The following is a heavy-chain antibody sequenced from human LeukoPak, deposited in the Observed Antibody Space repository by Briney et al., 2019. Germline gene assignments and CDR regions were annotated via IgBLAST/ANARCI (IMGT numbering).Heavy chain of an antibody. Sequence: GGSLRLSCGASGFTFSNAWMSWVRQAPGRGLEWFGRIKSKTDGGTTDYAAPVKGRFTISRDDSKNTLYLQMNSLKTEDSAVYYCTTYPMVYAMNYWGQGTLVTVSS. CDR2: IKSKTDGGTT. CDR1: GFTFSNAW. D-gene: IGHD2-8*01. CDR3: TTYPMVYAMNY. J-gene: IGHJ4*02. V-gene: IGHV3-15*01.